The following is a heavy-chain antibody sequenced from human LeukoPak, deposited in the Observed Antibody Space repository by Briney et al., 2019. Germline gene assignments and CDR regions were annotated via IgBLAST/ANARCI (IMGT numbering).Heavy chain of an antibody. D-gene: IGHD4-17*01. CDR3: AKKAHYDAYAKYFDY. CDR1: GFTFSSYW. CDR2: LSDSGVYT. Sequence: GGSLRLSCAASGFTFSSYWMSWVRQTPGKGLEWVSILSDSGVYTYYADSVKGRFTISRDNSNNMLYLQMNSLRAEDTAVYYCAKKAHYDAYAKYFDYWGQGTLVTVSS. J-gene: IGHJ4*02. V-gene: IGHV3-23*01.